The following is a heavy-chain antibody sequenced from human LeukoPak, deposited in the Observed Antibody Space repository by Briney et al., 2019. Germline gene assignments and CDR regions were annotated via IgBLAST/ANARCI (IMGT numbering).Heavy chain of an antibody. J-gene: IGHJ4*02. CDR3: ARDYYGSSGQSPSNFDY. D-gene: IGHD3-22*01. Sequence: SVKVSCKASGGTFSSYAISWVRQAPGQGLEWMGRIIPILGIANYAQKFQGRVTITADKSTSTAYMELSRLRSDDTAVYYCARDYYGSSGQSPSNFDYWGQGTLVTVSS. V-gene: IGHV1-69*04. CDR1: GGTFSSYA. CDR2: IIPILGIA.